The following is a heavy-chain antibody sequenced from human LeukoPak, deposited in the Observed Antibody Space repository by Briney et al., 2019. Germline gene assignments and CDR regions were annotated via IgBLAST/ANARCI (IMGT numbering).Heavy chain of an antibody. V-gene: IGHV3-30*02. Sequence: PGGSLRLSCAASGFSLSAHAMHWVRQVPGKGLEWVAFIRSDGSNNNYADSVKGRFTISRDISKNTLYLQMKSLRVEGTAVYYCAKGGTRGQYYFDYWGQGTLVTVSS. CDR1: GFSLSAHA. CDR2: IRSDGSNN. D-gene: IGHD3-16*01. J-gene: IGHJ4*02. CDR3: AKGGTRGQYYFDY.